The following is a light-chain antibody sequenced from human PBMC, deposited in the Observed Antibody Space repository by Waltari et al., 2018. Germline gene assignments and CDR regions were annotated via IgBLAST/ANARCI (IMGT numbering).Light chain of an antibody. J-gene: IGKJ4*01. CDR2: HAS. Sequence: EIVLTQSPATLSLSPGERATLSCRASQSVSTFLAWYQQKPGQAPRLLIYHASNRATGSPARCSGRGSGTNFTLTISSLEPEDFAVYYCQQRANWPPLSFGGGTRVEIK. CDR1: QSVSTF. V-gene: IGKV3-11*01. CDR3: QQRANWPPLS.